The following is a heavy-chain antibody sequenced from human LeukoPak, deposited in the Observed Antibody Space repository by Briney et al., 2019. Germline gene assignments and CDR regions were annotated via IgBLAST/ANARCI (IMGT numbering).Heavy chain of an antibody. J-gene: IGHJ4*02. CDR1: GFTFSSYA. V-gene: IGHV3-23*01. CDR2: ISGSGGST. Sequence: GESLRLSCAASGFTFSSYAMSWVRQAPGKGLEWVSAISGSGGSTYYADSVKGRFTISRDNSKNTLYLQMNSLRAEDTAVYYCARDRGGAHSYYFDYWGQGTLVTVSS. CDR3: ARDRGGAHSYYFDY. D-gene: IGHD2-21*01.